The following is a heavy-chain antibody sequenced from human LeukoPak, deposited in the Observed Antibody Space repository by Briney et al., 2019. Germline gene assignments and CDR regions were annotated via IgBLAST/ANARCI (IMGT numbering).Heavy chain of an antibody. J-gene: IGHJ4*02. CDR2: INHSGST. D-gene: IGHD3-3*01. V-gene: IGHV4-34*01. CDR3: ARAGPRGPTIFSY. CDR1: GGSFSGYY. Sequence: SETLSLTCAVYGGSFSGYYWSWLRQPPGKGLEWIGEINHSGSTNYNPSLKSRVTISVDTSKNQFSLKLSSVTAADTAVYYCARAGPRGPTIFSYWGQGTLVTVSS.